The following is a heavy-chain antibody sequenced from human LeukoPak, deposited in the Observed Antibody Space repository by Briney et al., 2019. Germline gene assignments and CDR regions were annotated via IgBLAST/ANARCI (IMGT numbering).Heavy chain of an antibody. J-gene: IGHJ5*02. CDR1: GFTFSSFT. CDR2: ISSSSSYI. CDR3: MRGATDTTRWFDP. D-gene: IGHD1-7*01. V-gene: IGHV3-21*01. Sequence: GGSLRLSCAASGFTFSSFTMNWVRQAPGKGLEWVSSISSSSSYIYSADSVKGRFTISRDNARNSLYLRMNSLRAEDTAAYYCMRGATDTTRWFDPWGQGTLVTVSS.